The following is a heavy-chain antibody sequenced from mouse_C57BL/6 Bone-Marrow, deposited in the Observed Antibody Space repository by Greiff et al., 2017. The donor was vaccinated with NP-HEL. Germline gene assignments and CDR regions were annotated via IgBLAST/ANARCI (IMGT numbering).Heavy chain of an antibody. D-gene: IGHD2-10*02. Sequence: EVKLVESGGGLVQPGGSLKLSCAASGFTFSDYYMYWVRQTPEKRLEWVAYISNGGGSTYYPDTVKGRFTISRDHAKNTLYLQMSRLKSEDTAMYYCARHASTGRFAYWGQGTLVTVSA. V-gene: IGHV5-12*01. CDR2: ISNGGGST. CDR3: ARHASTGRFAY. CDR1: GFTFSDYY. J-gene: IGHJ3*01.